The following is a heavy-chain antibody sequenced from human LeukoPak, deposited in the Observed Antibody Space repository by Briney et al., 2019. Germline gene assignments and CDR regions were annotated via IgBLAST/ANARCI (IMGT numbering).Heavy chain of an antibody. V-gene: IGHV4-59*08. J-gene: IGHJ4*02. CDR2: IYYSGST. CDR3: AGDYDSSGYPYY. CDR1: GGSISSYY. D-gene: IGHD3-22*01. Sequence: KPSGTLSLTCTVSGGSISSYYWSWIRQPPGKGLEWIGYIYYSGSTNYNPSLKSRVTISVDTSKNQFSLKLSSVTAADTAVYYCAGDYDSSGYPYYWGQGTLVTVSS.